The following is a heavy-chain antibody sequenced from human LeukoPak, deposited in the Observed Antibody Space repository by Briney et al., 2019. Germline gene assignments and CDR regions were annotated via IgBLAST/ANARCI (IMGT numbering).Heavy chain of an antibody. J-gene: IGHJ4*02. CDR2: INHSGST. CDR3: ARGQITMVRGVIITLYFDY. D-gene: IGHD3-10*01. V-gene: IGHV4-34*01. CDR1: GGSFSGYY. Sequence: SETLSLTYAVYGGSFSGYYWSWIRQPPGKGLEWSGEINHSGSTYYNPSLKSRVTISVETSKNQFSLKLSSVTAADTAVYYCARGQITMVRGVIITLYFDYWGQGTLVTVSS.